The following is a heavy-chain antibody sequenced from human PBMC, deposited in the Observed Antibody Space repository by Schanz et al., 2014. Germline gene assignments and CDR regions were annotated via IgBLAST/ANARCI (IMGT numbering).Heavy chain of an antibody. D-gene: IGHD1-26*01. Sequence: EVQLLESGGGLVQPGGSLRLSCLASGFAFSSYGMNWLRQAPGKGLEWVSYISGSSRTIYYADSMKGRFTVSRDNAENALNLQMNSLRGEDTGLYFCARGGSGSHYRLDYWGQGTLVTVSS. CDR2: ISGSSRTI. J-gene: IGHJ4*02. CDR1: GFAFSSYG. V-gene: IGHV3-48*01. CDR3: ARGGSGSHYRLDY.